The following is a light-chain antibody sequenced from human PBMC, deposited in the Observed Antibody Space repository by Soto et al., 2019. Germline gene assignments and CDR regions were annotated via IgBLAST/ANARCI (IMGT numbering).Light chain of an antibody. CDR3: QQYYSYPFT. Sequence: AIRMTQSPSSFSASTGDRVTITCRESQCISSYLAWYQQKPGKAPKLLIYAASTLQSGVPSRFSGSGSGTDFTLTISCLQSEDVATYYCQQYYSYPFTFRPGTKLHIK. CDR1: QCISSY. CDR2: AAS. J-gene: IGKJ3*01. V-gene: IGKV1-8*01.